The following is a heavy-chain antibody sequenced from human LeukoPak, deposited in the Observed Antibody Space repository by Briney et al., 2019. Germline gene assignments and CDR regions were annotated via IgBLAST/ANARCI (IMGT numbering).Heavy chain of an antibody. CDR2: IYTSGST. CDR1: GGSISSYY. J-gene: IGHJ6*03. V-gene: IGHV4-4*07. CDR3: ARCQAEQLVSHYYYMDV. Sequence: SETLSLTCTVSGGSISSYYWSWIRQPAGKGLEWIGGIYTSGSTNYNPSLKSRVTISVDKSKNQFSLKLSSVTAADTAVYYCARCQAEQLVSHYYYMDVWGKGTTVTVSS. D-gene: IGHD6-6*01.